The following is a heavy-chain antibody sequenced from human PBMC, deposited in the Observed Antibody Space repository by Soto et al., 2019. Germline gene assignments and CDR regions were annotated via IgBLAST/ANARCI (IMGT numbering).Heavy chain of an antibody. CDR3: ARGGPYYYDSSRNWFDP. D-gene: IGHD3-22*01. V-gene: IGHV4-34*01. J-gene: IGHJ5*02. CDR1: GGSFSGYY. Sequence: ETLSLTCAVYGGSFSGYYWSWIRQPPGKGLEWIGEINHSGSTNYNPSLKSRVTISVDTSKNQFSLKLSSVTAADTAVYYCARGGPYYYDSSRNWFDPWGQGTLVTVSS. CDR2: INHSGST.